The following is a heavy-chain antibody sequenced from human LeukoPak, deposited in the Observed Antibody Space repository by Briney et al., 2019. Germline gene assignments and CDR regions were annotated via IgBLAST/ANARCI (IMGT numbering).Heavy chain of an antibody. CDR2: FYYSGNT. V-gene: IGHV4-39*01. J-gene: IGHJ4*02. CDR1: GGSISSSSYY. D-gene: IGHD6-13*01. CDR3: ARGRGSSWYYFDY. Sequence: SETLSLTCTVSGGSISSSSYYWGWIRQPPGKGLEWIESFYYSGNTYYNPSLKSRITISVDTSKNQFSLKLSSVTAADTAVYYCARGRGSSWYYFDYWGQGTLVTVSS.